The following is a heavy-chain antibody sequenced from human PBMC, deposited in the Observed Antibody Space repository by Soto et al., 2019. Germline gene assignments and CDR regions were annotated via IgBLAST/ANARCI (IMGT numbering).Heavy chain of an antibody. D-gene: IGHD2-21*02. CDR1: GFSLNTGGLG. V-gene: IGHV2-5*02. CDR3: IHSRCGGDCLRSYSSHYYYGLDV. J-gene: IGHJ6*02. CDR2: IYRDDDK. Sequence: QITLKESGPTLVKPTQTLTLTCSVSGFSLNTGGLGVGWIRQPPGTALEWLALIYRDDDKRYSPSLRNRLSISKDNANNLVVFTMTNMDPVDTATYYCIHSRCGGDCLRSYSSHYYYGLDVWGQGTTVTVSS.